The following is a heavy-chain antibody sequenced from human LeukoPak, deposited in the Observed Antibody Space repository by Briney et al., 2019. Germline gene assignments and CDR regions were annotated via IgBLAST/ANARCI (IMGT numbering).Heavy chain of an antibody. Sequence: VASVKVSCKASGYTFTSYYMHWVRQAPGQGLEWMGIINPSGGSTSYAQKFQGRVTMTRDTSTSTVYVELSSLRSEDTAVYYCARAEYSYGYFDYWGQGTLVTVSS. CDR1: GYTFTSYY. V-gene: IGHV1-46*01. D-gene: IGHD5-18*01. CDR2: INPSGGST. J-gene: IGHJ4*02. CDR3: ARAEYSYGYFDY.